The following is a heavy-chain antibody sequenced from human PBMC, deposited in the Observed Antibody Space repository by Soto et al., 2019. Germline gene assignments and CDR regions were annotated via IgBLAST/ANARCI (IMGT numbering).Heavy chain of an antibody. V-gene: IGHV3-33*08. Sequence: GGSLKLSCAAPGFSFCSYAMRWVRQAPGKGLAWVAVIWYGGSKKYYADSVKGRFTISRDNSKNTLYLQMNSLRAEDTAVYYCARDKVRYYYGMDVWGQGTTVTVSS. CDR3: ARDKVRYYYGMDV. CDR2: IWYGGSKK. CDR1: GFSFCSYA. J-gene: IGHJ6*02.